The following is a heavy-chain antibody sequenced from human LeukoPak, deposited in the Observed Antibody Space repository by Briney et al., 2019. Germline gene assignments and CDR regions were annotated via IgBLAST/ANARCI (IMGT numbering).Heavy chain of an antibody. Sequence: GRSLRLSCAASGLTFDDYAMHWVRQAPGKGLEWVSGISWNSGSIGYADSVKGRFTISRDNAKNSLYLQMNSLRAEDMALYYCAKASSGSYYHAFDIWGQGTMVTVSS. CDR2: ISWNSGSI. V-gene: IGHV3-9*03. CDR1: GLTFDDYA. J-gene: IGHJ3*02. CDR3: AKASSGSYYHAFDI. D-gene: IGHD1-26*01.